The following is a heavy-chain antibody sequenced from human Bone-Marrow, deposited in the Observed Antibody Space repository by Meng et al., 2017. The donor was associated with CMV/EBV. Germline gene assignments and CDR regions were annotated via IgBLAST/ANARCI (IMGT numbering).Heavy chain of an antibody. D-gene: IGHD6-6*01. CDR2: SNAGNGNT. J-gene: IGHJ6*02. CDR3: ARDLVVYYYYYGMDV. V-gene: IGHV1-3*01. Sequence: ASVKVSCKASGYTFTSYAMHWVRQAPGQRLEWMGWSNAGNGNTKYSQEFQGRVTITRDTSTSTAYMELRSLRSEDTAVYYCARDLVVYYYYYGMDVWGQGTTVTVSS. CDR1: GYTFTSYA.